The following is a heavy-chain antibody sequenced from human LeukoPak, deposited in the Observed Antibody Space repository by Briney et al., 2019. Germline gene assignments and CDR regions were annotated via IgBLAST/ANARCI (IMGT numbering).Heavy chain of an antibody. J-gene: IGHJ5*02. Sequence: VSVKVSCKASGYTFTGYYMHWVRQAPGQGLEWMGRINPNSGGTNYAQKFQGRVTMTRDTSISTAYMELSRLRSDDTAVYYCARDRHPLWFGDTRYNWFDPWGQGTLVTVSS. CDR3: ARDRHPLWFGDTRYNWFDP. V-gene: IGHV1-2*06. D-gene: IGHD3-10*01. CDR1: GYTFTGYY. CDR2: INPNSGGT.